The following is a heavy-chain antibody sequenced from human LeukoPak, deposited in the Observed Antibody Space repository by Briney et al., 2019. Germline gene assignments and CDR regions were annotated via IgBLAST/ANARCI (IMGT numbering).Heavy chain of an antibody. J-gene: IGHJ1*01. D-gene: IGHD3-22*01. V-gene: IGHV1-46*01. CDR1: GYTFTSYY. CDR2: INPSGGST. CDR3: ARDFHDSSGPPRNFQH. Sequence: GASVKVSCKASGYTFTSYYMHWVRQAPGQGLEWMGIINPSGGSTSCAQKFQGRITMTRDTSTSTVYMELSSLRSEDTAVYYCARDFHDSSGPPRNFQHWGQGTLVTVSS.